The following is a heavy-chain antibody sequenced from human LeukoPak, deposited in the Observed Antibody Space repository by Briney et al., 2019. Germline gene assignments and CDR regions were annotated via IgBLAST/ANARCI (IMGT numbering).Heavy chain of an antibody. J-gene: IGHJ4*02. D-gene: IGHD5-18*01. CDR2: ISGSGAGT. CDR3: AKRNTAMVVLPYFFDS. V-gene: IGHV3-23*01. CDR1: GFSFSSYA. Sequence: PGGSLRLSCAASGFSFSSYAMSWVRQAPGKGLEWVSAISGSGAGTYYADSVKGRFTISRDNSKSTLYLQMNSLRAEDTAVYYCAKRNTAMVVLPYFFDSWGQGTLVTVSS.